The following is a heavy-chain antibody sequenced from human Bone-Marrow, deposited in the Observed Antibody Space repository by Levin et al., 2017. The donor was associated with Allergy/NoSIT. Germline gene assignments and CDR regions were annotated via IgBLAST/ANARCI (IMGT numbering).Heavy chain of an antibody. CDR2: IYHSGSA. CDR3: ARAPYSSSCCYFDY. J-gene: IGHJ4*02. CDR1: GGSISSSEYY. Sequence: SETLSLTCTVSGGSISSSEYYWRWSRQTPGNGLEWIGYIYHSGSAYYNPSLKSRVTISVDTSKNLFSVDLRSVTAADTAVYFCARAPYSSSCCYFDYWGQGALVTVSS. D-gene: IGHD6-13*01. V-gene: IGHV4-30-4*01.